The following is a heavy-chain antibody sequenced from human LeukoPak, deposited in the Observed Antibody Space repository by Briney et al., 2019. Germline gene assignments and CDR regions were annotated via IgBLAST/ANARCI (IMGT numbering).Heavy chain of an antibody. CDR2: IYHSGGT. J-gene: IGHJ3*01. V-gene: IGHV4-59*02. D-gene: IGHD1-14*01. CDR1: GASVTTYL. Sequence: SETLSLTCSVSGASVTTYLWSWLRQPPGKGLEWIGWIYHSGGTNYNPSLKGRVTISEDPSKSQFSLILTSVTAADTAVYYCAKGRKGGRGDAYHVWGQGTRVTVSS. CDR3: AKGRKGGRGDAYHV.